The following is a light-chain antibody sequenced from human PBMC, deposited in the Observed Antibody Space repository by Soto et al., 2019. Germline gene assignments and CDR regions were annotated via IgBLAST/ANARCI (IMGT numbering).Light chain of an antibody. CDR2: YGA. CDR1: QGISSW. CDR3: QQYSKDTPGT. Sequence: DIQMTQSPSSVSASLGDSVTIACRASQGISSWLAWYQQRPGKAPTLXXYYGANLQLGVPSRFSGSGSGTDLTLTISSLQPEDVGTYYCQQYSKDTPGTFGQGTQVDIK. V-gene: IGKV1-12*01. J-gene: IGKJ1*01.